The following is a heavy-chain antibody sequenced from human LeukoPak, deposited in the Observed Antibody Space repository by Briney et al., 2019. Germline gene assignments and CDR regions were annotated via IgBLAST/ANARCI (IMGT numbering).Heavy chain of an antibody. V-gene: IGHV1-69*04. CDR3: AREGSRSSGWSGDFDY. CDR2: IIPILGIA. D-gene: IGHD6-19*01. Sequence: SVKVSCKASGGTFSSYAISWVRQAPGQGLEWMGRIIPILGIANYAQKFQGRVTITADKSTSTAYMELSSLRPEDTAVYYCAREGSRSSGWSGDFDYWGQGTLVTVSS. CDR1: GGTFSSYA. J-gene: IGHJ4*02.